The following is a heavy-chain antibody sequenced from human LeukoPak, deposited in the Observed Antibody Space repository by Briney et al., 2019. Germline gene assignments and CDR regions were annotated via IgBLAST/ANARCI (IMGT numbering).Heavy chain of an antibody. CDR1: GFTFSSYS. CDR3: ARDLISSSWYEEYFQH. J-gene: IGHJ1*01. CDR2: ISSSSSTI. Sequence: GGTLRLSCAASGFTFSSYSMNWVRQAPGKGLEGVLYISSSSSTIYYADSLKGRFTISRGNAKNSLYLQMNSLRAEDTAVYYCARDLISSSWYEEYFQHWGQGTLVTVSS. V-gene: IGHV3-48*01. D-gene: IGHD6-13*01.